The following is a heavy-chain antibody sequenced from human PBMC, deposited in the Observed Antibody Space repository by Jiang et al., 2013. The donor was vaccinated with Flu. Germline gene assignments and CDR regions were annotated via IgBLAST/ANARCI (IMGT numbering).Heavy chain of an antibody. CDR3: ARDLGSGWSVHY. J-gene: IGHJ4*02. V-gene: IGHV1-2*02. CDR1: GYTFTGYY. CDR2: IDPNTGGT. D-gene: IGHD6-19*01. Sequence: VQLVESGAEVKKPGASVKVSCKASGYTFTGYYIHWVRQAPGQGLEWMGWIDPNTGGTNYAQMFQGRVAMTTDTSISTAYMELNSLTSDDTAVYYCARDLGSGWSVHYWGQGSLVIVSS.